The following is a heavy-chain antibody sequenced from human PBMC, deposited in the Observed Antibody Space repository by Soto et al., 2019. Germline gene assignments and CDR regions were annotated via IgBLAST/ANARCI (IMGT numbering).Heavy chain of an antibody. V-gene: IGHV4-59*01. D-gene: IGHD2-21*01. Sequence: PSETLSLTCTVSGASISRYYWSWIRQSPGKGLEWIGYLYNTGSTIYNPSLKSRVTISVDTSKNQFSLKMNSVTAADTAVYYCARDLWAYWGVEGYSLDVWGQGTMVTVSS. J-gene: IGHJ6*02. CDR1: GASISRYY. CDR3: ARDLWAYWGVEGYSLDV. CDR2: LYNTGST.